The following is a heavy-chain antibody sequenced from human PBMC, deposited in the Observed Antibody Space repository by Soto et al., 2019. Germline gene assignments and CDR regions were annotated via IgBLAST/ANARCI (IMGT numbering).Heavy chain of an antibody. CDR3: ARVPGYCSGGSCYYYYGMDV. CDR1: GGSISSYY. J-gene: IGHJ6*02. CDR2: IYYSGST. V-gene: IGHV4-59*01. Sequence: SSETLSLTCTVSGGSISSYYWSWIRQPPGKGLEWIGYIYYSGSTNYNPSLKSRVTISVDTSKNQFSLKLSSVTAADTAVYYCARVPGYCSGGSCYYYYGMDVWGQGTTVTVSS. D-gene: IGHD2-15*01.